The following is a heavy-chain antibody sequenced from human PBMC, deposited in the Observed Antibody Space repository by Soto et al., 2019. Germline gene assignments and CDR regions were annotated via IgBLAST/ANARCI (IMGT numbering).Heavy chain of an antibody. CDR2: FDPEDGET. CDR3: ATSGVVAATGFDY. Sequence: ASAEACWEVPGDTLNELSMRSARQAPGKGLEWMGGFDPEDGETIYAQKFQGRVTMTEDTSTDTAYMELSSLRSEDTAVYYCATSGVVAATGFDYWGQGTLVTVSS. J-gene: IGHJ4*02. V-gene: IGHV1-24*01. CDR1: GDTLNELS. D-gene: IGHD2-15*01.